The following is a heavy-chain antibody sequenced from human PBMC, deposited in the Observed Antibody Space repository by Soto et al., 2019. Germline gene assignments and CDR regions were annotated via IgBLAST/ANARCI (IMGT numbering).Heavy chain of an antibody. V-gene: IGHV1-2*02. CDR3: ARGPIRRGSNDWFDP. CDR1: GYTFTDYY. Sequence: ASVKVSCKASGYTFTDYYIHWVRQAPGQGLEWMGWISPKGGGTNYAQSFQGRVTVSRDTSINTVYMELSRLRSDDTAVYYCARGPIRRGSNDWFDPWGHVTLVTVSS. CDR2: ISPKGGGT. J-gene: IGHJ5*02. D-gene: IGHD2-2*01.